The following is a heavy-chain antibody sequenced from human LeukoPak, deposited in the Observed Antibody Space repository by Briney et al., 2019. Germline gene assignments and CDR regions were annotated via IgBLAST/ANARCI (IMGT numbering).Heavy chain of an antibody. CDR2: INAGNGNT. J-gene: IGHJ4*02. CDR1: GYTFTSYA. V-gene: IGHV1-3*01. D-gene: IGHD1-1*01. CDR3: ASGRGNEVFDY. Sequence: ASVKVSCKASGYTFTSYAMHWVRQAPGQRLEWMGWINAGNGNTKYSQKFQGRVTITADESTSTAYMELSSLRSEDTAVYYCASGRGNEVFDYWGQGTLVTVSS.